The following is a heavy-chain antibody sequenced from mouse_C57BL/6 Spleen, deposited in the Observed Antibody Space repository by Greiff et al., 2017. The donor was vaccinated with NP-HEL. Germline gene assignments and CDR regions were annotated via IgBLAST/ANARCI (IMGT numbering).Heavy chain of an antibody. CDR1: GFTFSDYG. CDR3: ARGYGGDYAMDY. V-gene: IGHV5-17*01. D-gene: IGHD1-2*01. J-gene: IGHJ4*01. Sequence: EVNVVESGGGLVKPGGSLKLSCAASGFTFSDYGMHWVRQAPEKGLEWVAYISSGSSTIYYADTVKGRFTISRDNAKNTLFLQMTSLRSEDTAMYYCARGYGGDYAMDYWGQGTSVTVSS. CDR2: ISSGSSTI.